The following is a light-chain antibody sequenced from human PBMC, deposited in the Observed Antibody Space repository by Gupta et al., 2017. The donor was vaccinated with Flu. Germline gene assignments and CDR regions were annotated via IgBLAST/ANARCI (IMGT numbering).Light chain of an antibody. CDR3: QSADITGASRV. V-gene: IGLV3-25*02. J-gene: IGLJ3*02. CDR1: SLSKPY. Sequence: YQLTPAPAMSVSPGQTATITCSGSSLSKPYVYWYRQRPGQAPVLLIYKDTERASGIPDRISGSSSGTRVTLTIRGVQTEDEADYYCQSADITGASRVFGGGT. CDR2: KDT.